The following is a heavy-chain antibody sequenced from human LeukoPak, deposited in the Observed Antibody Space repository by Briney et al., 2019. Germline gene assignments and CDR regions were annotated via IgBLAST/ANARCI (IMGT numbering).Heavy chain of an antibody. V-gene: IGHV3-15*01. Sequence: PSETLSLTCTVSGGSISSYYWSWIRQPPGKGLEWVGRIKSKTDGGTTDYAAPVKGRFTISRDDSKNTLYLQMNSLKTEDTAVYYCTTDLRITIGYWGQGTLVTVSS. CDR3: TTDLRITIGY. CDR2: IKSKTDGGTT. D-gene: IGHD3-10*01. J-gene: IGHJ4*02. CDR1: GGSISSYY.